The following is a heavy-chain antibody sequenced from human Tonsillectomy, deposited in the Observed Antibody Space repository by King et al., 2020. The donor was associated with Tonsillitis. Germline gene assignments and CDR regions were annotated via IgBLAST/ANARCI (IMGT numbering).Heavy chain of an antibody. J-gene: IGHJ5*02. CDR1: GGSISSGDYY. CDR3: ARGDCSGGSCYRDLGDWFDP. D-gene: IGHD2-15*01. CDR2: IYYSGST. V-gene: IGHV4-30-4*01. Sequence: QLQESGPGLVKPSQTLSLTCTVSGGSISSGDYYWSWIRQPPGKGLEWIGYIYYSGSTYYNPPLKSRVTISVDTSKNQFSLKLSSVTAADTAVYYCARGDCSGGSCYRDLGDWFDPWGQGTLVTVSS.